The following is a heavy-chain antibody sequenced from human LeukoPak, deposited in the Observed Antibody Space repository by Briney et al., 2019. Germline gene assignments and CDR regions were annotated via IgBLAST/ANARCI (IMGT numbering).Heavy chain of an antibody. CDR1: GFTFSSYW. CDR3: AKDIVVVPAARDY. D-gene: IGHD2-2*01. J-gene: IGHJ4*02. V-gene: IGHV3-7*01. CDR2: IKQDGSEK. Sequence: AGGSLRLSCAASGFTFSSYWMSWVRQAPGKGLEWVANIKQDGSEKYYVDSVKGRFTISRDNAKNSLYLQMNSLRAEDAAVYYCAKDIVVVPAARDYWGQGTLVTVSS.